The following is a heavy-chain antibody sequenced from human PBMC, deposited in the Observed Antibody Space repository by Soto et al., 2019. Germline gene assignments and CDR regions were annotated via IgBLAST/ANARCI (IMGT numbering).Heavy chain of an antibody. Sequence: PSETLSLTCTVSGGSVSSGSYYWSWIRQPPXKGLEWIGYIYYSGSTNYNPSLKSRVTISVDTSKNQFSLKLSSVTAADTAVYYCARQYVVVVAAPTVVWFDPWGQGTLVTVSS. D-gene: IGHD2-15*01. CDR1: GGSVSSGSYY. V-gene: IGHV4-61*01. CDR3: ARQYVVVVAAPTVVWFDP. J-gene: IGHJ5*02. CDR2: IYYSGST.